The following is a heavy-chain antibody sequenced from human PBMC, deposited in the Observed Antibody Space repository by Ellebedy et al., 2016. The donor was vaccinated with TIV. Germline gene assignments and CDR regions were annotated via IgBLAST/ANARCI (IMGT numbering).Heavy chain of an antibody. J-gene: IGHJ5*02. CDR1: GGTFSSYA. CDR3: ARGDLSYDILTGYYNT. V-gene: IGHV1-69*13. CDR2: IIPIFGTA. Sequence: SVKVSXKASGGTFSSYAISWVRQAPGQGLEWMGGIIPIFGTANYAQKFQGRVTITADESTSTAYMELSSLRSEDTAVYYCARGDLSYDILTGYYNTWGQGTLVTVSS. D-gene: IGHD3-9*01.